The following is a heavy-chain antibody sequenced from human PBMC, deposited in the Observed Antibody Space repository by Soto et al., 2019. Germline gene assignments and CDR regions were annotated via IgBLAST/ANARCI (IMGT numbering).Heavy chain of an antibody. V-gene: IGHV4-59*01. CDR1: GGSISSYY. CDR2: IYYSGST. D-gene: IGHD6-19*01. Sequence: QVQLQESGPGLVKPSETLSLTCTVSGGSISSYYWSWIRQPPGKGLEWIGYIYYSGSTKYNPSLRSRVTISVDPSKNQFVLKLSSVTAADTAVYYCARDNVNIAVDGTHYFYGMDVWGQGTTVTVSS. CDR3: ARDNVNIAVDGTHYFYGMDV. J-gene: IGHJ6*02.